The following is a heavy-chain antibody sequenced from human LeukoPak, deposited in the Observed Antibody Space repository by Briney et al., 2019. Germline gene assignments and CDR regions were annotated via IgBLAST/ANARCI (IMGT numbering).Heavy chain of an antibody. CDR3: ARGGDYYGSGSYYSFDY. CDR2: ISGSGGST. J-gene: IGHJ4*02. V-gene: IGHV3-23*01. CDR1: GFTFSSYA. Sequence: GGSLRLSCAASGFTFSSYAMSWVRQAPGKGLEWVSAISGSGGSTYYADSVKGRFTISRDNSKNTLYLQMNSLRAEDTAVYYCARGGDYYGSGSYYSFDYWGQGTLVTVSS. D-gene: IGHD3-10*01.